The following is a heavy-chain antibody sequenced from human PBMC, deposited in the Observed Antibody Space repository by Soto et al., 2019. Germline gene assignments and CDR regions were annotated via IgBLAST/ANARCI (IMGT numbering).Heavy chain of an antibody. CDR1: GFTFSSYG. J-gene: IGHJ4*02. V-gene: IGHV3-33*01. CDR2: IWYDGSNK. CDR3: ARERWRAAAGTLDY. D-gene: IGHD6-13*01. Sequence: GGSLRLSCAASGFTFSSYGMHWVRQAPGKGLEWVAVIWYDGSNKYYADSVKGRFTISRDNSKNTLYLQMNSLRAEDTAVYYCARERWRAAAGTLDYWGQGTLVTVSS.